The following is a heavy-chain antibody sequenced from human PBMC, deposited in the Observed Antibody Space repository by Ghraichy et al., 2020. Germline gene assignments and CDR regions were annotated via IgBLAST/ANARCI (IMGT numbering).Heavy chain of an antibody. CDR1: GFSFSRHW. J-gene: IGHJ4*02. D-gene: IGHD4-17*01. CDR2: IKADGSER. V-gene: IGHV3-7*03. CDR3: ARDPYGDYKYGGTDY. Sequence: GGSLRLSCSGSGFSFSRHWMSWVRQAPRKGLEWVASIKADGSERHYVDSVKGRFTISRDNADNSVSLEMSSLRAEDTCIYYCARDPYGDYKYGGTDYWGQGTLVAVSS.